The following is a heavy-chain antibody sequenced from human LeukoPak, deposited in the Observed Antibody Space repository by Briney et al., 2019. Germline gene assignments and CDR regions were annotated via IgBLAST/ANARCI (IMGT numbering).Heavy chain of an antibody. Sequence: ASQTLSLTYTVSGGSISSGDYYWSWIRQPPGKGLEWIGYIYYSGSTYYNPSLKSRVTISVDTSKNQFSLKLSSVTAADTAVYYCARDLYYYGMDVWGQGTTVTVSS. CDR3: ARDLYYYGMDV. CDR2: IYYSGST. J-gene: IGHJ6*02. V-gene: IGHV4-30-4*01. CDR1: GGSISSGDYY.